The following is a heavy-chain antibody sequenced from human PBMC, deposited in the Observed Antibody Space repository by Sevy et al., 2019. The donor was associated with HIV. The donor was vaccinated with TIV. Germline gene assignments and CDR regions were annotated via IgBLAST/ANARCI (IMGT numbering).Heavy chain of an antibody. Sequence: SETLSLTCAVYGGSFSGYYWSWIRPPPGKGLEWLGEINHSGSTNYNPSLKSRVTISVDTSKNQFSLKLSSVTAADTAVYYCARGRRLAARQEWERDYWGQGTLVTVSS. J-gene: IGHJ4*02. V-gene: IGHV4-34*01. CDR2: INHSGST. CDR3: ARGRRLAARQEWERDY. D-gene: IGHD6-6*01. CDR1: GGSFSGYY.